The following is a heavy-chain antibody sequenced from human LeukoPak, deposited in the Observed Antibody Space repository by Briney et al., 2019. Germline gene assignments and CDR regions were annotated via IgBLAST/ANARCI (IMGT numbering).Heavy chain of an antibody. D-gene: IGHD5-18*01. J-gene: IGHJ4*02. CDR3: AREGRGYSYAFEY. CDR1: GFTFSNYW. Sequence: GGSLRLSCAASGFTFSNYWMHWVRQAPGKGLVWVSRINSDGSSTTYADCVKGRFTISRDNGRNTLYLQMNSLRAEDTAVYYCAREGRGYSYAFEYWGQGTLVTVSS. V-gene: IGHV3-74*01. CDR2: INSDGSST.